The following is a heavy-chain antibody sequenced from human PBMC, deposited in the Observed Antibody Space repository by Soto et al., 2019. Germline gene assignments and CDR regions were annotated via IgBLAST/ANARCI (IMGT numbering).Heavy chain of an antibody. V-gene: IGHV3-30-3*01. CDR3: APGGYYDFWSGYPPNYYYYGMDV. CDR1: GFTFSSYA. CDR2: ISYDGSNK. D-gene: IGHD3-3*01. J-gene: IGHJ6*02. Sequence: PGGSLRLSCAASGFTFSSYAMHWVRQAPGKGLEWVAVISYDGSNKYYADSVKGRFTISRDNSKNTLYLQMNSLRAEDTAVYYCAPGGYYDFWSGYPPNYYYYGMDVWGQGTTVTVSS.